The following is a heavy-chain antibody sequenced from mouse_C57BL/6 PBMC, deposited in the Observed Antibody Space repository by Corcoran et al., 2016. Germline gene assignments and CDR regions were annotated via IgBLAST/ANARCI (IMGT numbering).Heavy chain of an antibody. CDR2: INLNNGGS. D-gene: IGHD1-1*01. J-gene: IGHJ4*01. Sequence: EVQLQQSGPELVKPGASVKIPCKASGYTFTDYNMDWVKQSHGKSLEWIGDINLNNGGSIYNQKFKGKATLTVDKSSNTAYMELRSLTSEDTAVYYCARFYYGSSYYVMDYWGQGTSVTVSS. V-gene: IGHV1-18*01. CDR3: ARFYYGSSYYVMDY. CDR1: GYTFTDYN.